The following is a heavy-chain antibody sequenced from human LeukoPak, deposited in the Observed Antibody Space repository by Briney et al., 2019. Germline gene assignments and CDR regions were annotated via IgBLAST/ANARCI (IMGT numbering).Heavy chain of an antibody. J-gene: IGHJ4*02. CDR3: AKAKGYFDWLFEGNYFDY. V-gene: IGHV3-23*01. CDR2: ISGSGGST. Sequence: PGGSLRLSCAASGFTFGTSAMSWVRQAPGKGLEWVSRISGSGGSTNYADSVKGRFTISRDNSKNTLYLQMNSLRAEDTAVYYCAKAKGYFDWLFEGNYFDYWGQGTLVTVSS. CDR1: GFTFGTSA. D-gene: IGHD3-9*01.